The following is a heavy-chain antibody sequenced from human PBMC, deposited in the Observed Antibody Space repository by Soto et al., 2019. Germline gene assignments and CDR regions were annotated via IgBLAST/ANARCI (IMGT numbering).Heavy chain of an antibody. Sequence: EVQLLESGGGLVQPGGSLRLSCSASGFTFSSHDMIWVRQAPGKGLEWVSGVSGGGITSYADSEKGRFTISRDKSRNTLYLQMKSLRVEDTAVYYCVKGFWGDYWGQGTLVTVSS. V-gene: IGHV3-23*01. J-gene: IGHJ4*02. D-gene: IGHD3-16*01. CDR1: GFTFSSHD. CDR3: VKGFWGDY. CDR2: VSGGGIT.